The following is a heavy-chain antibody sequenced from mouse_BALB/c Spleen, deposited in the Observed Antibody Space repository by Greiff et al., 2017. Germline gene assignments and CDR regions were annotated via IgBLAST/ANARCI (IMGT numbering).Heavy chain of an antibody. CDR3: ARWGYGSSSPFDY. J-gene: IGHJ2*01. V-gene: IGHV2-9*02. D-gene: IGHD1-1*01. CDR1: GFSLTSYG. CDR2: IWAGGST. Sequence: QVQLKESGPGLVAPSQSLSITCTVSGFSLTSYGVHWVRQPPGKGLEWLGVIWAGGSTNYNSALMSRLSISKDNSKSQVFLKMNSLQTDDTAMYYCARWGYGSSSPFDYWGQGTTLTVSS.